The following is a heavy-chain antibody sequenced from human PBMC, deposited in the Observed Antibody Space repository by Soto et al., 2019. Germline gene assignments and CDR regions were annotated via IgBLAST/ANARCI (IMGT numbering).Heavy chain of an antibody. V-gene: IGHV5-51*01. D-gene: IGHD4-4*01. CDR1: GYSFTTYW. J-gene: IGHJ6*02. CDR3: ARHRGNYGIYGMDV. Sequence: VESLKISCKGSGYSFTTYWICCFLQMPGKGLEWMGIIYPGDSDTRYSPSFQGQVTISADKSISTAYLQWSSLKTSDTAMYYCARHRGNYGIYGMDVWGQGTTVTVSS. CDR2: IYPGDSDT.